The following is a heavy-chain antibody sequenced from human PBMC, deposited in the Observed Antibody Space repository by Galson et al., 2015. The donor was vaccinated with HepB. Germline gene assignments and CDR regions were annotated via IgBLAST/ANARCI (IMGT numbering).Heavy chain of an antibody. Sequence: LSLTCTVSGGSISSGGYYWSWIRQHPGKGLEWIGYIYYSGSTYYNPSLKSRVTISVDTSKSQFSLKLSSVTAADTAVYYCARDAPPHHYFDYWGQGTLVTVSS. V-gene: IGHV4-31*03. CDR1: GGSISSGGYY. CDR2: IYYSGST. J-gene: IGHJ4*02. CDR3: ARDAPPHHYFDY. D-gene: IGHD1-14*01.